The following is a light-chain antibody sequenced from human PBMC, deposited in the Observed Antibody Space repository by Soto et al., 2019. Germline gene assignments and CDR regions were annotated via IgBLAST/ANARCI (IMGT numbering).Light chain of an antibody. J-gene: IGKJ1*01. CDR1: QNIGNY. Sequence: DIQMTQSPSSLSASVGDSVTITCRASQNIGNYLHWYQQRPGEGPKLLIYASSRLQSGVPSRFSGSGSGTPFTLTIASLAPEDFATYSCPQNSSPPWTFGQGTKVEV. V-gene: IGKV1-39*01. CDR2: ASS. CDR3: PQNSSPPWT.